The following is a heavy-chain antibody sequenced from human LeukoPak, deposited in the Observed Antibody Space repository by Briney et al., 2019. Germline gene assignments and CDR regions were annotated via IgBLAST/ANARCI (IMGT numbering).Heavy chain of an antibody. D-gene: IGHD3-10*01. Sequence: PGGSLRLSCAASGFTFSSYAMSWVRQAPGKGLEWVSPVSGSGDSTYYADSVKGRFTLSRDNSKNTLSLQMNSLRAEDTALYYCAKSYNYGSGSYYNHFDSWGQGTLVTVSS. CDR1: GFTFSSYA. CDR2: VSGSGDST. V-gene: IGHV3-23*01. J-gene: IGHJ4*02. CDR3: AKSYNYGSGSYYNHFDS.